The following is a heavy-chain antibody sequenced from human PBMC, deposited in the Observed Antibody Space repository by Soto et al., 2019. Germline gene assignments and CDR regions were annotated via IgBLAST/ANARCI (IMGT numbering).Heavy chain of an antibody. Sequence: EVQLLESGGGLVQPGGSLRLSCAASGFTFSSYAMSWVRQAPGKGLEWVSAISGSGGRTYYADSVKGRFTISRDSSKDTLYLQMNSLRAEDTAVYYCAKGNLHYDFWSDYPPSGMDVWGQGTTVTVSS. J-gene: IGHJ6*02. CDR2: ISGSGGRT. CDR3: AKGNLHYDFWSDYPPSGMDV. D-gene: IGHD3-3*01. CDR1: GFTFSSYA. V-gene: IGHV3-23*01.